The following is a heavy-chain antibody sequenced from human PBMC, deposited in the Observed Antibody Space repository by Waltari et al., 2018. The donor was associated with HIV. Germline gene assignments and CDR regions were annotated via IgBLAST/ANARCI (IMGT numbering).Heavy chain of an antibody. CDR1: GFSFRNYN. Sequence: EVQLVESGGGLVKTGGSLRLSCAAAGFSFRNYNMNWVRQAPGKGLEWVSSITFSGNYIYYADSVKGRFTISRDNAKNSLYLQMSSLRAEDTAIYYCARDLFCSGGTCYRYDVFNIWGQGTMVTVSS. V-gene: IGHV3-21*01. CDR2: ITFSGNYI. J-gene: IGHJ3*02. CDR3: ARDLFCSGGTCYRYDVFNI. D-gene: IGHD2-15*01.